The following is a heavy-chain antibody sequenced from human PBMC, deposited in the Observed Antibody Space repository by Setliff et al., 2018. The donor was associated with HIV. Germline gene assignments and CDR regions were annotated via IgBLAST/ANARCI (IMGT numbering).Heavy chain of an antibody. CDR1: GFTFSNYA. D-gene: IGHD2-21*01. J-gene: IGHJ3*01. Sequence: GGSLRLSCAASGFTFSNYAMSWVRQAPGEGLEWVSAILSTGERTFYADSVKGRFTISRDNSKNTVYLQMNSLRAEDTAEYYCAKLLGNGGNSDPFDLWGQGTTVTVSS. CDR3: AKLLGNGGNSDPFDL. CDR2: ILSTGERT. V-gene: IGHV3-23*01.